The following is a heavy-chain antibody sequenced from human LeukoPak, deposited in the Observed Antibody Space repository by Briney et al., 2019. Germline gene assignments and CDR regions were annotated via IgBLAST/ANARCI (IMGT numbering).Heavy chain of an antibody. CDR1: GGSISSGDYY. CDR3: ARVPCSSTSCYTETYYYYGMDV. CDR2: IYYSGST. D-gene: IGHD2-2*02. J-gene: IGHJ6*02. Sequence: SETLSLTCTVSGGSISSGDYYWSWIRQPPGKGLEWIGYIYYSGSTYYNPSLKSRVTISVDTSKNQFSLKLSSVTAADTAVYYCARVPCSSTSCYTETYYYYGMDVWGQGTTVTVSS. V-gene: IGHV4-30-4*01.